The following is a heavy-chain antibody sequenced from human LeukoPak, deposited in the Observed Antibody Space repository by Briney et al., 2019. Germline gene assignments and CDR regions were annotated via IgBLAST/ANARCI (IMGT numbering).Heavy chain of an antibody. J-gene: IGHJ4*02. CDR1: GFTFSSYA. D-gene: IGHD6-19*01. CDR3: ARPSDDSGAPETPFDY. Sequence: PGGSLRLSCAASGFTFSSYAMTWVRQAPGKGLEWVSAIFGSDGSTYYADSVKGRFTISRDNAKNSLYLQMNSLRAEDTAVYYCARPSDDSGAPETPFDYWGQGTLVTVSS. V-gene: IGHV3-23*01. CDR2: IFGSDGST.